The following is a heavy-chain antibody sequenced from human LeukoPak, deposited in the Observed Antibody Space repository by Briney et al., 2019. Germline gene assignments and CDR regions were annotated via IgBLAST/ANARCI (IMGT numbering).Heavy chain of an antibody. V-gene: IGHV1-69*13. CDR3: ARGPQYYDFWSGYYPRMVEGHYCGMDV. Sequence: GASVKVSCKASGGTFSSYAISWVRQAPGQGLEWMGGIIPIFGTANYAQKFQGRVTITADESTSTAYMELSSLRSEDTAVYYCARGPQYYDFWSGYYPRMVEGHYCGMDVWGQGTTVTVSS. D-gene: IGHD3-3*01. CDR2: IIPIFGTA. CDR1: GGTFSSYA. J-gene: IGHJ6*02.